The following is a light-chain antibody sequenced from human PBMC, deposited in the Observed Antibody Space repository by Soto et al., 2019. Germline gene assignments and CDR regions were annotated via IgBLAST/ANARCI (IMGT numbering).Light chain of an antibody. CDR3: EQYGISLT. Sequence: EIVLTQSPGTLSLSPGERATLSFRASQSGSNIYLAWHQQKRGQAPRLLIYGASSRATGIPDRFSGSGSGTDFTLTISRLEPEDFAVYYCEQYGISLTFGGGTKVEI. J-gene: IGKJ4*01. CDR1: QSGSNIY. CDR2: GAS. V-gene: IGKV3-20*01.